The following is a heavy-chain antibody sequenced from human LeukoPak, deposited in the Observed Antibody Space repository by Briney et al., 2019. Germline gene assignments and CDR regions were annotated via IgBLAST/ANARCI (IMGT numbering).Heavy chain of an antibody. CDR2: IYHSGST. D-gene: IGHD3-10*01. Sequence: PSQTLSLTCTVSGGSISSGGYYWSWIRQPPGKGLEWIGYIYHSGSTYYNPSLKSRVTISVDRSKNQFSLKLSSVTAADTAVYYCARGRGLNWFDPWGQGTLVTVSS. V-gene: IGHV4-30-2*01. J-gene: IGHJ5*02. CDR3: ARGRGLNWFDP. CDR1: GGSISSGGYY.